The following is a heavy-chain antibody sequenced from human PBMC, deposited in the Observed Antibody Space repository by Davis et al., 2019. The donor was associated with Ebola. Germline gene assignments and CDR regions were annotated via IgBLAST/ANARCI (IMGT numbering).Heavy chain of an antibody. D-gene: IGHD4-17*01. V-gene: IGHV3-30*03. CDR1: GFTFSSYG. J-gene: IGHJ4*02. CDR2: ISYDGSNK. CDR3: ARDGVTTVPSYVDY. Sequence: GGSLRLSCAASGFTFSSYGMHWVRQAPGKGLEWVAVISYDGSNKYYADSVKGRFTISRDNSKNSLYLQMNSLRAEDTAVYYCARDGVTTVPSYVDYWGQGTLVTVSS.